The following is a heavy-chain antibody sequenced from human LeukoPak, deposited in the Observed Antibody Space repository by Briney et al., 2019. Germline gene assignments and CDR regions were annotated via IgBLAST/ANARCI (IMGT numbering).Heavy chain of an antibody. CDR2: IIPIFGTA. V-gene: IGHV1-69*06. CDR3: ARDFGGLDGMDV. Sequence: ASVKVSCKASGGTFSSYAISWVRQAPGQGLEWMGGIIPIFGTANYAQKFQGRVTITADKSTSTAYMELSSLRSEDTAVYYCARDFGGLDGMDVWGKGTTVTVSS. CDR1: GGTFSSYA. D-gene: IGHD3-16*01. J-gene: IGHJ6*04.